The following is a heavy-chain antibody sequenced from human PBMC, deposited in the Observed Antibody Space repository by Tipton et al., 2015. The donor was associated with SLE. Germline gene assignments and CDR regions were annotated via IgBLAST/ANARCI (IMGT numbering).Heavy chain of an antibody. D-gene: IGHD2-2*01. Sequence: QLVQSGAEVKKPGASVRISCKASGYPFSAYYVHWVRQAPGQGLEWMGWHSAYNGKTNYAQMVEGRVTLSTDTSTNKAFMELRSLRSDDTAVYYCTRDTRYQHASDVWGQRTLVTVSS. V-gene: IGHV1-18*04. CDR3: TRDTRYQHASDV. J-gene: IGHJ4*02. CDR1: GYPFSAYY. CDR2: HSAYNGKT.